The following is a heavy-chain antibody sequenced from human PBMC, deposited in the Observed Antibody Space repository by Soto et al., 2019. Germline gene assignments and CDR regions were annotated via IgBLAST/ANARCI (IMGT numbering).Heavy chain of an antibody. V-gene: IGHV4-31*03. Sequence: QVQLQESGPGLVKPSQTLSLTCTVSGGSITSGGYYWSWIRQHPGKGLEWIGYIYHSGSTYYNPSLKSRATISADTSKNQFSLKLSSVTAADTAVYYCARVVPSIFGVGAIDIWGQGTMVTVSS. CDR2: IYHSGST. CDR3: ARVVPSIFGVGAIDI. D-gene: IGHD3-3*02. CDR1: GGSITSGGYY. J-gene: IGHJ3*02.